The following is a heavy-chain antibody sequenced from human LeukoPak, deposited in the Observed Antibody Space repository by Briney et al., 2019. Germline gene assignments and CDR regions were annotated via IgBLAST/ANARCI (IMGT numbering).Heavy chain of an antibody. J-gene: IGHJ4*02. V-gene: IGHV4-4*07. CDR3: ARGPYDFWSGYGGNYFDY. CDR2: IYTSGST. D-gene: IGHD3-3*01. Sequence: SETLSLTCTVSGGSISSYYWSWIRQPAGKGLEWIGRIYTSGSTNYNPSLKSRVTISVDTSKNQFSLKLSSVTAADTAVYYCARGPYDFWSGYGGNYFDYWGQGTLVTVSS. CDR1: GGSISSYY.